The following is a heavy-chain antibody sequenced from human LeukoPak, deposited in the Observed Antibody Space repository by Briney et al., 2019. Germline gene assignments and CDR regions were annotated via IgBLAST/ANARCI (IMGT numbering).Heavy chain of an antibody. J-gene: IGHJ3*02. Sequence: SETLSLTCTVSGDSVSSDSYYWSWIRQPPGRALEWIGYVYYSGGTNYNPSLQSRVTISIDTSKNQFSLQLTSVTAADTAVYYCAREAFDIWGQGTMVTVSS. CDR3: AREAFDI. V-gene: IGHV4-61*01. CDR1: GDSVSSDSYY. CDR2: VYYSGGT.